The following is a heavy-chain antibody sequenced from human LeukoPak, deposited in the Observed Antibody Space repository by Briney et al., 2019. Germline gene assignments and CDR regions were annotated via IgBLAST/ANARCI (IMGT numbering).Heavy chain of an antibody. CDR3: ARDQVAPRGFDY. D-gene: IGHD2-15*01. Sequence: SQTLSLTCTVSGGSISSGSYYWSWIRQPAGKGLEWIGRIYTSGSTNYNPSLKSRVTISVDTSKYQFSLKLSSVTAADTAVYYCARDQVAPRGFDYWGQGTLVTVSS. CDR2: IYTSGST. V-gene: IGHV4-61*02. CDR1: GGSISSGSYY. J-gene: IGHJ4*02.